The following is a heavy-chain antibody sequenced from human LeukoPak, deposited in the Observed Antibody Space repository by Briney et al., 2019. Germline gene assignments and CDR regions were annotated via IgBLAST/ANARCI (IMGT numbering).Heavy chain of an antibody. Sequence: SETLSLTCAVYGGSFSGYYWSWIRQPPGKGLEWIGEINHSGSTNYSPSLKSRVTISVDTSKNQFSLKLSSVTAADTAVYYCARARYCSSTSCYYTAFDIWGQGTMVTVSS. CDR2: INHSGST. CDR1: GGSFSGYY. CDR3: ARARYCSSTSCYYTAFDI. V-gene: IGHV4-34*01. J-gene: IGHJ3*02. D-gene: IGHD2-2*01.